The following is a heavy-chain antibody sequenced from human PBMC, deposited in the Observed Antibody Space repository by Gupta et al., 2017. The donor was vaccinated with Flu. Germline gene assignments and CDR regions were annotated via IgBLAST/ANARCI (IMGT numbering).Heavy chain of an antibody. V-gene: IGHV4-31*02. Sequence: WSWIRQHPGKGLEWIGYVYFSGNTYYNPSLQSRVSISVDTSKNQFSLEVGSVTAADTAVYYCARRGAYFFDYWGQGTLVSFSS. CDR3: ARRGAYFFDY. J-gene: IGHJ4*02. CDR2: VYFSGNT. D-gene: IGHD3-16*01.